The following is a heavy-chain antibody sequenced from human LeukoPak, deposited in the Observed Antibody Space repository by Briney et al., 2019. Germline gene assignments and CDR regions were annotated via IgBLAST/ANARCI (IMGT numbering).Heavy chain of an antibody. Sequence: ASVKVSCKASGYTFTSYDINWVRQATGQGLEWMGWINPNSGGTNYAQKFQGRVTMTRDTSISTAYMELSRLRSDDTAVYYCARVGIAAADWFDPWGQGTLVTVSS. CDR1: GYTFTSYD. V-gene: IGHV1-2*02. CDR2: INPNSGGT. J-gene: IGHJ5*02. D-gene: IGHD6-13*01. CDR3: ARVGIAAADWFDP.